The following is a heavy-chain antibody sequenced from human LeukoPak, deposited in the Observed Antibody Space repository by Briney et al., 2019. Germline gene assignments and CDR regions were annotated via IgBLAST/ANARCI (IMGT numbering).Heavy chain of an antibody. CDR3: ARAQGNYYDRSGYRMFQH. V-gene: IGHV3-30*04. J-gene: IGHJ1*01. Sequence: GGSLRLSCAASGFTFSSYAMHWVRQAPGKGLEWVAVISYDGSNKYYADSVKGRFTISRDNSKNTLYLQMNSLRAEDTAVYYCARAQGNYYDRSGYRMFQHWGQGTLVTVSS. CDR2: ISYDGSNK. D-gene: IGHD3-22*01. CDR1: GFTFSSYA.